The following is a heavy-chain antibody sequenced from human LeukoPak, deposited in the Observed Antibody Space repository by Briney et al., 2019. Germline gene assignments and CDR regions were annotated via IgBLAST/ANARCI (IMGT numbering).Heavy chain of an antibody. CDR3: ARDGDYYDSSGYYDY. J-gene: IGHJ4*02. D-gene: IGHD3-22*01. CDR2: ISAYNGNT. V-gene: IGHV1-18*01. CDR1: GYTVTSYG. Sequence: GASVKVSCKASGYTVTSYGISWVRQAPGQGLEWMGWISAYNGNTNYAQKLQGRVTMTTDTSTSTAYMELRSLRSDDTAVYYCARDGDYYDSSGYYDYWGQGTLVTVSS.